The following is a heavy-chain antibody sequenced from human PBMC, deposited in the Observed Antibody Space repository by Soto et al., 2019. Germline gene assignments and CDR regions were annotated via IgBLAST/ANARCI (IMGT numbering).Heavy chain of an antibody. CDR1: GGSISSYY. CDR3: ARLYGLDAFDI. CDR2: IYYTGST. Sequence: SETLSLTCTVSGGSISSYYWSWIRQPPGKGLEWIGYIYYTGSTNYNPSLKSRVTISVDTSKNQFSLQLSSVTAADTAVYYCARLYGLDAFDIWGQGTMVT. V-gene: IGHV4-59*01. D-gene: IGHD3-16*02. J-gene: IGHJ3*02.